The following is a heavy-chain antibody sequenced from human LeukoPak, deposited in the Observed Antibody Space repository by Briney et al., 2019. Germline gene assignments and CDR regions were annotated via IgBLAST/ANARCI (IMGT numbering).Heavy chain of an antibody. CDR3: ARDPGPLPPMVRGVIGDAFDI. V-gene: IGHV4-59*01. CDR1: GGSISSYY. Sequence: SETLSLTCTVSGGSISSYYWSWIRQPPGKGLEWIGYIYYSGSTNYNPSLKSRVTISVDTSKNQFSLKLSSVTAADTAVYYCARDPGPLPPMVRGVIGDAFDIWGQGTMVTVSS. J-gene: IGHJ3*02. CDR2: IYYSGST. D-gene: IGHD3-10*01.